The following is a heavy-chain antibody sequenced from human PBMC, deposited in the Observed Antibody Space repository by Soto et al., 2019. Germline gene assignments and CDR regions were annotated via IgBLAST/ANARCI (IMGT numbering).Heavy chain of an antibody. D-gene: IGHD2-21*02. CDR3: ATTQRGGGNFYYFDY. Sequence: QVQLVQSGAEVKKPGASVKVSCKVSGYTLTELSMHWVRQAPGKGLEWMGGFDPEDGETIYAQKFQGRVTITEDTSTDTAYMELSSLRSEDTAVYYCATTQRGGGNFYYFDYWGQGTLVTVSS. CDR2: FDPEDGET. V-gene: IGHV1-24*01. J-gene: IGHJ4*02. CDR1: GYTLTELS.